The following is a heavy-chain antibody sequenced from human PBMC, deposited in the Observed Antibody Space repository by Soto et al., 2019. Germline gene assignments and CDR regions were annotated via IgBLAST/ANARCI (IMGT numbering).Heavy chain of an antibody. J-gene: IGHJ3*02. CDR2: VNHSGST. CDR1: GGSFSDFN. CDR3: ARSSHYNHNALDM. D-gene: IGHD1-1*01. V-gene: IGHV4-34*01. Sequence: SETLSLTCAVYGGSFSDFNWTWIRQPPGKGLEWIGEVNHSGSTNYNPSLKSRVNISVDTSKKQFSLKLISVTAAVTAVYYCARSSHYNHNALDMWGPGTMVTVSS.